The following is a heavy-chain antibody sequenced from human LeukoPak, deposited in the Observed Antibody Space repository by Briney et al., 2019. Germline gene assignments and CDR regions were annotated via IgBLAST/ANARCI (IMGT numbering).Heavy chain of an antibody. CDR1: GFTFSCYS. J-gene: IGHJ6*03. CDR3: ARDPLYSHYMDV. CDR2: ISSSNTYI. V-gene: IGHV3-21*01. Sequence: KPGGSLRLSCAASGFTFSCYSMNWVRQAPGKRLEWVSSISSSNTYIYYADSVKGRFTISRDNAKNSLYLQMNSLRAEDTAVYYCARDPLYSHYMDVWGKGTTVTVSS. D-gene: IGHD3-16*02.